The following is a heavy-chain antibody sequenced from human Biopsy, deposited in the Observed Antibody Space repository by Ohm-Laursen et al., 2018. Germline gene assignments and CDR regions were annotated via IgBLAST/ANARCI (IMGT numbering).Heavy chain of an antibody. CDR1: GDSINSSY. D-gene: IGHD2-15*01. CDR2: ISNSGNT. V-gene: IGHV4-59*08. J-gene: IGHJ4*02. Sequence: SQTLSLTCTVSGDSINSSYWSWIRQPPGKGLEWIGFISNSGNTNYNPSLKSRVTISVDTSKNQISLKLDSVTVADTAVFYCARRGSGGRSFGYWGQGSLVTVSS. CDR3: ARRGSGGRSFGY.